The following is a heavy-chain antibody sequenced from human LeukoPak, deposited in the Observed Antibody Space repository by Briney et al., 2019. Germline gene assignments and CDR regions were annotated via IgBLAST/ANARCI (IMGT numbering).Heavy chain of an antibody. D-gene: IGHD6-19*01. CDR2: VNSDGTIK. CDR3: ARRMGTSGAFVY. J-gene: IGHJ4*02. CDR1: GFTFSTYW. V-gene: IGHV3-74*01. Sequence: PAGSLSLTCAASGFTFSTYWMHWVRQAPGKGLVWVSRVNSDGTIKNYADPVKGRFTIARDNAKNTQYLQRNSPSAEDAGSYSSARRMGTSGAFVYWGEGDLVTVSS.